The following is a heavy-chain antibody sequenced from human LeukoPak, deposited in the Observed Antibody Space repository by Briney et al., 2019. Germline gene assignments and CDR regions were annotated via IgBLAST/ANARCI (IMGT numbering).Heavy chain of an antibody. V-gene: IGHV3-30*02. Sequence: GGSLRLSCAASGFTFSSYGMHWVRQAPGKGLEWVAFIRYDGSNKYYADSVKGRFTISRDNSKNTLYLQMNSLRAEDTAVYYCARDLSSGWYFDYWGQGTLVTVSS. D-gene: IGHD6-19*01. J-gene: IGHJ4*02. CDR2: IRYDGSNK. CDR1: GFTFSSYG. CDR3: ARDLSSGWYFDY.